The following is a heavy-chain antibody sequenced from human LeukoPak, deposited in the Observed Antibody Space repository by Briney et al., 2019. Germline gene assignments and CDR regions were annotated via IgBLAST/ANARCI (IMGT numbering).Heavy chain of an antibody. V-gene: IGHV1-69*06. CDR3: ARASRNSGYYYYYYNYMDV. CDR2: IIPIFGTA. D-gene: IGHD3-22*01. CDR1: GGTFSSYA. J-gene: IGHJ6*03. Sequence: SVKVSCKASGGTFSSYAISWVRQAPGQGLEWMGGIIPIFGTANYAQKFQGRVTITADKSTSTAYMELSSLRSEDTAVYYCARASRNSGYYYYYYNYMDVWGKGTTVTISS.